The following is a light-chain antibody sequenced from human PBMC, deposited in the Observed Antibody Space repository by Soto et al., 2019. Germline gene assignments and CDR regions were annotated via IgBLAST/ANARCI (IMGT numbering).Light chain of an antibody. Sequence: QSALTQPASVSGSPGQSITISYTGTSSDIGDYDYVSWYQQRPGRAPKLMIYEVRYRPSGVSNRFSGSKSGNTASLTISGLQAEDEADYYCCSYTRTSKHYFFGSGTKVTVL. CDR2: EVR. CDR3: CSYTRTSKHYF. V-gene: IGLV2-14*01. CDR1: SSDIGDYDY. J-gene: IGLJ1*01.